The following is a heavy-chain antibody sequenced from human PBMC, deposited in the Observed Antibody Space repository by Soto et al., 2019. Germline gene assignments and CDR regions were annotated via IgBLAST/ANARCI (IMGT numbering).Heavy chain of an antibody. V-gene: IGHV3-66*01. CDR1: GFTVSSNY. Sequence: GGSLRLSCAASGFTVSSNYMSWVRQAPGKGLEWVSVIYSGGSTYYADSVKGRFTISRDNSKNTLYLQMNSLRAEDTAVYYCARDKARSRVNPYYYYYMDVWGKGTTVTVSS. D-gene: IGHD4-4*01. CDR3: ARDKARSRVNPYYYYYMDV. CDR2: IYSGGST. J-gene: IGHJ6*03.